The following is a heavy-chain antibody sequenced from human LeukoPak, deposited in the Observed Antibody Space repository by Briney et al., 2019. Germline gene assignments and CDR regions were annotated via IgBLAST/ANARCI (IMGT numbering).Heavy chain of an antibody. Sequence: SETLSLTCTVSGGSISSYYWSWIRQPAGKGLEWIGRIYTSGSTNYNPSLKSRVIMSVDTSKNQFSLKLSSVTAADTAVYYCAIPSGGYYYYFPFDIWGQGTLVTVSS. CDR3: AIPSGGYYYYFPFDI. J-gene: IGHJ3*02. D-gene: IGHD3-22*01. CDR1: GGSISSYY. CDR2: IYTSGST. V-gene: IGHV4-4*07.